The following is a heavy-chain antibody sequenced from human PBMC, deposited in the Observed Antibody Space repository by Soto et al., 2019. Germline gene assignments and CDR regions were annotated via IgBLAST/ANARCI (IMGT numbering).Heavy chain of an antibody. CDR1: GFTFSSYS. V-gene: IGHV3-21*01. J-gene: IGHJ4*02. CDR2: ISSSSSYI. D-gene: IGHD3-9*01. CDR3: ARANDVLRYFDWLLSPFLNY. Sequence: EVQLVESGGGLVKPGGSLRLSCAASGFTFSSYSMNWVRQAPGKGLEWVSSISSSSSYIYYADSVKGRFTISRDNAKNSLYLQMNSLRDEDTAVYYCARANDVLRYFDWLLSPFLNYWGQGTLVAVSS.